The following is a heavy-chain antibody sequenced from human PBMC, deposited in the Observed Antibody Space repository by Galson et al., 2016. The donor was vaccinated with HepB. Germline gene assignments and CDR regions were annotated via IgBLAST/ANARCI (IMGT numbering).Heavy chain of an antibody. CDR3: ARNQSPDYGDCVGYYYYGMDV. CDR2: IIPYFGTA. Sequence: SVKVSCKASGETFTNYGLNWVRQAPGQGLDWMGGIIPYFGTAKYAQKFQGRVTITADESTSTAYMELSSLRSEDTAVYYCARNQSPDYGDCVGYYYYGMDVWGQGATVTVSS. D-gene: IGHD4-17*01. J-gene: IGHJ6*02. V-gene: IGHV1-69*13. CDR1: GETFTNYG.